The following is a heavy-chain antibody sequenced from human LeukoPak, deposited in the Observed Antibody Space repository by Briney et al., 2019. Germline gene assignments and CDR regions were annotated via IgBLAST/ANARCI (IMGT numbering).Heavy chain of an antibody. CDR2: IETSSSAI. D-gene: IGHD3-10*01. J-gene: IGHJ3*02. Sequence: GGSLRLSCAASGFIFSGYRMNWVRQAQGKGLEWVSYIETSSSAIYYADSVKGRFTISRDNAENSLYLQMNSLRDEDTAVYYCARGRGYYGSGQAFDIWGQGTMVTVSS. CDR1: GFIFSGYR. V-gene: IGHV3-48*02. CDR3: ARGRGYYGSGQAFDI.